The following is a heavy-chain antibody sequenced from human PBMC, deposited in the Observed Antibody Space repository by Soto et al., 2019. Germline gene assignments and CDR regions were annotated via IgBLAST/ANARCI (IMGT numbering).Heavy chain of an antibody. CDR3: ARSFFMDAPDNEPCDY. V-gene: IGHV3-23*01. CDR1: GFAFSSYA. J-gene: IGHJ4*02. D-gene: IGHD3-10*01. CDR2: VRGGGKDR. Sequence: EGSLRLSCAASGFAFSSYAMSRVRQTPEKGVEWVACVRGGGKDRYYADCVQARFTFSKDNSRNILYLQMNSLRADDTAMYLCARSFFMDAPDNEPCDYWGQGTLVT.